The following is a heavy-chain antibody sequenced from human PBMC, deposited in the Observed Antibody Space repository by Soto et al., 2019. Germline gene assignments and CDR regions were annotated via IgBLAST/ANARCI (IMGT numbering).Heavy chain of an antibody. CDR3: SRVGSGFDY. D-gene: IGHD5-12*01. V-gene: IGHV4-34*01. J-gene: IGHJ4*02. CDR1: GGSFSAYY. CDR2: INHGGST. Sequence: QVQLPQWGAGLLKPSETLSLPCGVYGGSFSAYYWSWIRQPPGKGLEWIGEINHGGSTNYSPSLKSRVTISVDTSQNQLALRRASGTAADTAVYYCSRVGSGFDYWGQGTLVTVSS.